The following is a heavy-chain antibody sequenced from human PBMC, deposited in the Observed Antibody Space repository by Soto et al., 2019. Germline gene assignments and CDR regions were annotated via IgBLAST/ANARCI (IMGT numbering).Heavy chain of an antibody. V-gene: IGHV4-31*01. Sequence: SETLSLTCTVSGASISSGSYYWSWIRQLPGKGLEWIGNIYRSRNTDHNPSLKSPVSMSVDTSQNQLSLKLSSVTAADTAVYFCARGKVQQGDYGEIYYYYAMDVWGQGTTVT. CDR3: ARGKVQQGDYGEIYYYYAMDV. CDR1: GASISSGSYY. D-gene: IGHD4-17*01. CDR2: IYRSRNT. J-gene: IGHJ6*02.